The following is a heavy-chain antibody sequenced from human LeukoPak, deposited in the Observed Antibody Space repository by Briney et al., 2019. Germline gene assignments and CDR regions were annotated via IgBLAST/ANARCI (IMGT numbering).Heavy chain of an antibody. CDR2: ISSSSSTI. D-gene: IGHD5-18*01. CDR1: GFDFRSYS. J-gene: IGHJ6*03. CDR3: ARERRNSYGYSTYYYYYYMDV. V-gene: IGHV3-48*01. Sequence: GGSLRLSCVASGFDFRSYSMNWVRQAPGKGLEWVSYISSSSSTIYYADSVKGRFTISRDNAKNSLYLQMNSLRAEDTAVYYCARERRNSYGYSTYYYYYYMDVWGKGTTVTVSS.